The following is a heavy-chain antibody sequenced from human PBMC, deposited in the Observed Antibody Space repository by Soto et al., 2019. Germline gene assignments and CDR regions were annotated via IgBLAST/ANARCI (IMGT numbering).Heavy chain of an antibody. CDR3: ARDKVYADYYGSGSYYGMDV. Sequence: ASVKVSCKAPGYTFTSYAMHWVRQAPGQRLEWMGWINAGNGNTKYSQKFQGRVTITRDTSASTAYMELSSLRSEDTAVYYCARDKVYADYYGSGSYYGMDVWGQGTTVTVSS. CDR1: GYTFTSYA. D-gene: IGHD3-10*01. J-gene: IGHJ6*02. CDR2: INAGNGNT. V-gene: IGHV1-3*01.